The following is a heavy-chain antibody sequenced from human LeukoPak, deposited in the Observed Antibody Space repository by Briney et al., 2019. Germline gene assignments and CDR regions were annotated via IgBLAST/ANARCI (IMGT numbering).Heavy chain of an antibody. J-gene: IGHJ5*02. CDR2: IIPIFGTA. CDR1: GGSFSSYA. Sequence: SVRVSCKASGGSFSSYAISWVRQAPGQGLEWMGRIIPIFGTANYAQKFQGRVTITTDESTSTAYMELSSLRSEDTAVYYCTSDRHGDILNWFDPWGQGTLVTVSS. D-gene: IGHD4-17*01. V-gene: IGHV1-69*05. CDR3: TSDRHGDILNWFDP.